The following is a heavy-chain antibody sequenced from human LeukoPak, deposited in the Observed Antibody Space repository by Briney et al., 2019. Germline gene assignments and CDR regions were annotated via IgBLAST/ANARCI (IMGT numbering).Heavy chain of an antibody. D-gene: IGHD3-10*01. V-gene: IGHV4-59*01. J-gene: IGHJ4*02. CDR1: GGSISGYY. Sequence: SETLSLTCTISGGSISGYYWSWIRQPPGKGLEWIGYIYYSGNTNYNPSLQSRVTISVDTSMNQFSLTLFFVTAADTAVYYCARFPMLRGVTEYYFDYWGQGALVTVSS. CDR3: ARFPMLRGVTEYYFDY. CDR2: IYYSGNT.